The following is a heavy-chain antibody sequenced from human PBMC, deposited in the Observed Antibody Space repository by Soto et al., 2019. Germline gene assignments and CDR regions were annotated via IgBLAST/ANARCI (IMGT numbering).Heavy chain of an antibody. J-gene: IGHJ4*02. CDR2: TYWDDDK. CDR1: GFSLSTTGVG. V-gene: IGHV2-5*02. Sequence: QITLKESGPTLVKSTQTLTLTCTFSGFSLSTTGVGVGWIRQPPGKALEWLALTYWDDDKRFSPSLKSRLTITKDTSKNQVVLTMTNMDPVDTATYYCARVVDATLLDYWGQGTLVTVSS. CDR3: ARVVDATLLDY. D-gene: IGHD2-15*01.